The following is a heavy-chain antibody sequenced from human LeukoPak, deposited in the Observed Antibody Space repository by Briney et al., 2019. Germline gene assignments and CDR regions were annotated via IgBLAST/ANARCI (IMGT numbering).Heavy chain of an antibody. J-gene: IGHJ6*04. V-gene: IGHV4-59*01. CDR3: ARNRLLDV. CDR2: IYYSGST. CDR1: GGSISSYY. D-gene: IGHD4-11*01. Sequence: SETLSLTCTVSGGSISSYYWSWIRQPPGKGLEWIGYIYYSGSTNYNPSLKSRVSISIDTSKNQFSLRLNSVTAADTAVYYCARNRLLDVWGKGTTVTISS.